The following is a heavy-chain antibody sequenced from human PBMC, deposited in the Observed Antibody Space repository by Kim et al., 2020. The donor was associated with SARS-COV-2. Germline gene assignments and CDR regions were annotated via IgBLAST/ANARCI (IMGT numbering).Heavy chain of an antibody. CDR3: ARDLGEDIVVVVAATRYYGMAV. Sequence: ASVKVSCKASGYTFTSYGISWVRQAPGQGLEWMGWISAYNGNTNYAQKLQGRVTMTTDTSTSTAYMELRSLRSDDTAVYYCARDLGEDIVVVVAATRYYGMAVWAQGTTVTVSS. CDR2: ISAYNGNT. CDR1: GYTFTSYG. J-gene: IGHJ6*02. V-gene: IGHV1-18*01. D-gene: IGHD2-15*01.